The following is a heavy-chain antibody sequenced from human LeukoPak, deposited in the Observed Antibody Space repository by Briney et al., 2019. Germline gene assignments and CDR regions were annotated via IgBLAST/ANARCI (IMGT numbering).Heavy chain of an antibody. CDR3: ARELMLLSSGFYYYYMDV. J-gene: IGHJ6*03. D-gene: IGHD3-10*02. CDR1: GDSLSSSGYY. V-gene: IGHV4-61*08. CDR2: IYYSGST. Sequence: SETLSLTCSVSGDSLSSSGYYWGWVRQPPGKGLEWVGYIYYSGSTNYNPSLKSRVTISVDTSKNQFSLKLSSVTAADTAVYYCARELMLLSSGFYYYYMDVWGKGTTVTVSS.